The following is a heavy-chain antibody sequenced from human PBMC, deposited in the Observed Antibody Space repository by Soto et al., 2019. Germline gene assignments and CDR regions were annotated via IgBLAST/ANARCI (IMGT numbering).Heavy chain of an antibody. D-gene: IGHD6-19*01. V-gene: IGHV4-61*01. Sequence: HVQLQESGPGLVKPSETLSLICTVSGGSVSTATYYWSWIRQPPGKGLAWIGYIYYSGSTNYNPSLESRVSISVDTSKNQFSLRLTSVTAADTAVYYCARAKQGAGMHYYFDYWGQGALVSVSS. J-gene: IGHJ4*02. CDR1: GGSVSTATYY. CDR2: IYYSGST. CDR3: ARAKQGAGMHYYFDY.